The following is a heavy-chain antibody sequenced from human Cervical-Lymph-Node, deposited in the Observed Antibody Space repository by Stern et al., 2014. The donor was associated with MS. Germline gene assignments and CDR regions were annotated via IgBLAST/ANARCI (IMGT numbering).Heavy chain of an antibody. CDR2: IIPFLGIA. J-gene: IGHJ4*02. V-gene: IGHV1-69*09. CDR3: ARDPHKGY. CDR1: GGTFSSDA. Sequence: QVQLVQSGAEVKKPGSSVKVSCKASGGTFSSDAISWVRQAPGQGLEWMGRIIPFLGIADYAQNFQGKVTITADRSTSTAYMEVSSLRSEDTAVYYCARDPHKGYWGQGTLVTVSS.